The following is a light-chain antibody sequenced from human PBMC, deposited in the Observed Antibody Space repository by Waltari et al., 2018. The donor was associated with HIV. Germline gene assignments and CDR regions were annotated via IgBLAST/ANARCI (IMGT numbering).Light chain of an antibody. Sequence: QSALTQPASVSGSPGQSLTISCTGTNSDVGSYHLVPWYQQPPGKAPKLMIYEGSKRPSGVSNRFSGSKSGNTASLTISGLQAEDEADYYCCSYAGSNTFVFGTGTKVTVL. CDR2: EGS. J-gene: IGLJ1*01. CDR1: NSDVGSYHL. CDR3: CSYAGSNTFV. V-gene: IGLV2-23*03.